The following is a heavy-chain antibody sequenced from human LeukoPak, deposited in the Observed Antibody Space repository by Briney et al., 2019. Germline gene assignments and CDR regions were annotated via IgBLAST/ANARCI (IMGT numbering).Heavy chain of an antibody. CDR3: ASRRAQGWNDAFDI. CDR1: GYTFTSYG. CDR2: MNPNSGNT. V-gene: IGHV1-8*03. J-gene: IGHJ3*02. Sequence: ASVKVSCKASGYTFTSYGISWVRQAPGQGLEWMGWMNPNSGNTGYAQKFQGRVTITRNTSISTAYMEVSSLRSEDTAVYYCASRRAQGWNDAFDIWGQGTMVTVSS. D-gene: IGHD1-1*01.